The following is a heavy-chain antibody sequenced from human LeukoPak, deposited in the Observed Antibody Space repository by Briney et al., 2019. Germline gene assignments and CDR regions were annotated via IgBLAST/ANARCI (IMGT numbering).Heavy chain of an antibody. J-gene: IGHJ5*02. V-gene: IGHV1-46*01. CDR1: GYTFTSHY. CDR3: ARDNSVGDIAWWFDP. Sequence: ASVKVSCKASGYTFTSHYIHWVRQAPGQGLEWMGTVNPSGGSTRYAQKFHDRVTLTRDMSTTTDYMEPSSLRSEDTAVYYCARDNSVGDIAWWFDPWGQGTLVTVSS. CDR2: VNPSGGST. D-gene: IGHD3-16*02.